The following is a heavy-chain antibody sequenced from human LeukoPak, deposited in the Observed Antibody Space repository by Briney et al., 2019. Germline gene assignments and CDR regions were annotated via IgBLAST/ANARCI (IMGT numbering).Heavy chain of an antibody. CDR2: INTNTGTL. V-gene: IGHV7-4-1*02. D-gene: IGHD2-21*02. CDR3: ARGGYCGGDCQPGYYYMDV. Sequence: ASVKVSCEASGYTFTSYAMNWVRQAPGQGLEWMGWINTNTGTLTYAQGFTGRFVFSLDTSVSTAYLQISSLKAEDTAVYYCARGGYCGGDCQPGYYYMDVWGKGTTVTVSS. J-gene: IGHJ6*03. CDR1: GYTFTSYA.